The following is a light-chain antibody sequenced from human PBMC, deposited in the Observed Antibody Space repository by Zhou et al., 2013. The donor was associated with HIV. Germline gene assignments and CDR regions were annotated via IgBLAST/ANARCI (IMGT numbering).Light chain of an antibody. J-gene: IGKJ5*01. CDR2: SAS. CDR1: QGIYNS. V-gene: IGKV1-27*01. Sequence: DIQMTQSPASLSASVGDRVTITCRASQGIYNSLAWYQHKPGKAPELLIYSASTLQSGVPSRFSGSGYGTDFTLTISSLQPEDVAIYYCQRYNSAPLITFGQGHDWTLN. CDR3: QRYNSAPLIT.